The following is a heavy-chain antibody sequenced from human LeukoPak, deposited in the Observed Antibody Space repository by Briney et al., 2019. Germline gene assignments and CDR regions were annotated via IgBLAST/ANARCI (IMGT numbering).Heavy chain of an antibody. CDR1: GFTFSSYS. J-gene: IGHJ3*02. D-gene: IGHD2-21*01. V-gene: IGHV3-21*01. CDR3: ARAIVGFDAFDI. CDR2: ISSSSRYI. Sequence: GGSLRLSCAASGFTFSSYSMNWVRQAPGKGLEWVSSISSSSRYIYYADSVKGRFTISRDNAKNSLYPQMNSLRAEDTAVYYCARAIVGFDAFDIWGQGTMVTVSS.